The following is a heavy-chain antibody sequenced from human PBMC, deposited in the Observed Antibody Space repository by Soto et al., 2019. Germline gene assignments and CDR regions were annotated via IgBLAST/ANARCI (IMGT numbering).Heavy chain of an antibody. CDR2: IYYSGTT. Sequence: SETLSLTCTVSGGYISSSIFYWGWIRQPPGKGLEWIGSIYYSGTTYYNPSLKSRVTISVDTSKNQFSLKLTSVTAADTAVYYCARLPRGTFYHYMDVWGKGTTVTVSS. V-gene: IGHV4-39*01. J-gene: IGHJ6*03. D-gene: IGHD1-1*01. CDR3: ARLPRGTFYHYMDV. CDR1: GGYISSSIFY.